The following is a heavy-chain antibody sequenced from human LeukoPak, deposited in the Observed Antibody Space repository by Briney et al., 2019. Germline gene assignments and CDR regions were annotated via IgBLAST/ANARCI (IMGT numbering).Heavy chain of an antibody. J-gene: IGHJ5*01. CDR1: GFTFNTYA. CDR2: ISGSGGIT. D-gene: IGHD3-16*01. CDR3: AKDEGSGRGYLLGVDS. Sequence: PGGSLRLSCEGSGFTFNTYAMNWVRQAQGKGLEWVSAISGSGGITYNADSVKGRFTISRDNSKNTLSLQMTSLTAEDTAVYYCAKDEGSGRGYLLGVDSWGQGTLVTVSS. V-gene: IGHV3-23*01.